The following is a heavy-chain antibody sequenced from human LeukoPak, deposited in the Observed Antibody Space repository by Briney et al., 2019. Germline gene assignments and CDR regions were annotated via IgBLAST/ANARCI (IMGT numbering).Heavy chain of an antibody. V-gene: IGHV4-34*01. CDR3: ARLGPRRYCSGGSCYSGFDY. Sequence: GSLRLSCAASGFTFSSYEMNWVRQPPGKGLEWIGEINHSGSTNYNPSLKSRVTISVDTSKNQFSLKLSSVTAADTAVYYCARLGPRRYCSGGSCYSGFDYWGQGTLVTVSS. CDR2: INHSGST. J-gene: IGHJ4*02. D-gene: IGHD2-15*01. CDR1: GFTFSSYE.